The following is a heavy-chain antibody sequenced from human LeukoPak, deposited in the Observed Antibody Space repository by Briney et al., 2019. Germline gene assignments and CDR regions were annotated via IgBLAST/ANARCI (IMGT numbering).Heavy chain of an antibody. V-gene: IGHV3-7*01. CDR3: ARDSTGLTGYYYYYYGMDV. CDR1: GFTFSSYW. CDR2: IKQDGSEK. J-gene: IGHJ6*02. Sequence: GGSLRLSCAASGFTFSSYWMSRVRQAPGKGLEWVANIKQDGSEKYYVDSVKGRFTISRDNAKNSLYLQMNSLRAEDTAVYYCARDSTGLTGYYYYYYGMDVWGQGTTVTVSS. D-gene: IGHD1-14*01.